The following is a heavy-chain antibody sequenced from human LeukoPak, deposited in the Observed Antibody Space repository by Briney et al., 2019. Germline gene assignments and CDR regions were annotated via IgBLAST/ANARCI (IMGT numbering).Heavy chain of an antibody. CDR2: ISSSNNYI. CDR3: ARRSANYYFDN. J-gene: IGHJ4*02. V-gene: IGHV3-21*01. Sequence: KPGGSLRLSCAASGFTFSNYNMNWVRQAPGKGLEWVSSISSSNNYIYYADSVKGRFTISRDNAKNSLYLQMNSLGAEDTAVYYCARRSANYYFDNWGQGTPVTVSS. CDR1: GFTFSNYN.